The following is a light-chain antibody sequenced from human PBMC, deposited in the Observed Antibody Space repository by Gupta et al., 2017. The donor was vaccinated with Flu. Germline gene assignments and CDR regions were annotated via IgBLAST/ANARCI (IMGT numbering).Light chain of an antibody. Sequence: EIQMTQSPSSLSASVGDRVTITCRARQSISSYLNWYQQKPGKAPTLLIYAASSLQSGVPSRFSGSGSGTDFTLTISSLQPEDFATYYWQQSYSTPHHFGQGTRLEIK. CDR3: QQSYSTPHH. CDR1: QSISSY. CDR2: AAS. J-gene: IGKJ5*01. V-gene: IGKV1-39*01.